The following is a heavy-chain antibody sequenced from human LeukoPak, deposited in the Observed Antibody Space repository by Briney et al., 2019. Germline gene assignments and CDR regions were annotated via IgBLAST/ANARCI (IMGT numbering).Heavy chain of an antibody. CDR2: INPNSGGT. D-gene: IGHD3-10*01. CDR1: GYTFTGYY. J-gene: IGHJ3*02. CDR3: ARDQGAVLLWFGESYDAFDI. V-gene: IGHV1-2*02. Sequence: ASVKVSCKASGYTFTGYYMHWVRQAPGQGLEWMGWINPNSGGTNYAQKFQGRVTMTRDTSISTAYMELSRLRSDDTAVYYCARDQGAVLLWFGESYDAFDIWGQGQWSPSLQ.